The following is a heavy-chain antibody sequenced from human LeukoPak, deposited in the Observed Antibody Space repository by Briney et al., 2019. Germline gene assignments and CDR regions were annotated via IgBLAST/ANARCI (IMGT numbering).Heavy chain of an antibody. D-gene: IGHD3-10*01. CDR3: ARGQSRATMIRGLKPYYYYMDV. V-gene: IGHV4-34*01. Sequence: PSETLSLTCAVYGGSFSGYYWSWIRQPPGKGLEWIGEINHSGSTNYNPSLKSRVTISVDTSKNQFSLKLSSVTAADTAVYYCARGQSRATMIRGLKPYYYYMDVWGKGTTVTVSS. CDR1: GGSFSGYY. CDR2: INHSGST. J-gene: IGHJ6*03.